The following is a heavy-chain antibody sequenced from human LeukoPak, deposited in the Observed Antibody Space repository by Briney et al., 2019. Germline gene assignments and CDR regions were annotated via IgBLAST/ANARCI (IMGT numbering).Heavy chain of an antibody. V-gene: IGHV4-4*07. CDR3: ATGGGDFDY. D-gene: IGHD2-15*01. CDR1: GGPITNWC. Sequence: SETLSLTCTVSGGPITNWCWSWIRQPAGKGLEWIGRFCFIGNTNYNPSLKSRVTLSVDKSKNQFFLKLSSLTAADTALYYCATGGGDFDYWGQGTLVTVSS. CDR2: FCFIGNT. J-gene: IGHJ4*02.